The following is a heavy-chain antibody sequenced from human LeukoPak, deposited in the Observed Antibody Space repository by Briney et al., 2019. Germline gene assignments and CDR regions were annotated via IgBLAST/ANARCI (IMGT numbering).Heavy chain of an antibody. CDR2: ISSSSSYI. Sequence: PGGSLRLSCAASGFTFSSYSMNWVRQAPGKGLEWVSSISSSSSYIYYADSVKGRFTISRDNAKNSLYLQMNSLRAEDTAVYYCARRQDTDMVFLDHWGQGTLVTVSS. D-gene: IGHD5-18*01. CDR1: GFTFSSYS. V-gene: IGHV3-21*01. CDR3: ARRQDTDMVFLDH. J-gene: IGHJ4*02.